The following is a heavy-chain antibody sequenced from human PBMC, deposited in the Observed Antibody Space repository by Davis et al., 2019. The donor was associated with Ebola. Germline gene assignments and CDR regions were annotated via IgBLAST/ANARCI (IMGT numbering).Heavy chain of an antibody. V-gene: IGHV1-46*01. CDR2: INPSGSYT. CDR1: GYTFTSYY. CDR3: AREGITVTTRAFDI. Sequence: ASVKVSCKASGYTFTSYYIHWVRQAPGQGLEWMGIINPSGSYTSYAQNFQGRVTMTRGTSTSRVYMELSSLTSEDTAVYFCAREGITVTTRAFDIWGQGTMVTVSS. J-gene: IGHJ3*02. D-gene: IGHD4-17*01.